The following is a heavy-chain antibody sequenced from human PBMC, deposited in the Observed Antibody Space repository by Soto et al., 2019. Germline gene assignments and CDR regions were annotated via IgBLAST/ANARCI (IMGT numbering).Heavy chain of an antibody. CDR2: ISYDGSNK. Sequence: GGSLRLSCAASGFTFSSYGMHWVRPAPGKGLEWVAVISYDGSNKYYADSVKGRFTISRDNSKNTLYLQLNRLRAEDTAVYYCAKDRDIVVVVAAFGSFDYWGRGTLVTVSS. V-gene: IGHV3-30*18. J-gene: IGHJ4*02. CDR3: AKDRDIVVVVAAFGSFDY. CDR1: GFTFSSYG. D-gene: IGHD2-15*01.